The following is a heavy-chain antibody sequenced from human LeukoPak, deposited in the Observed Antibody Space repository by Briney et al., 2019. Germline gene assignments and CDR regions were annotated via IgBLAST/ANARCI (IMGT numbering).Heavy chain of an antibody. CDR1: GFTFSTFV. D-gene: IGHD3-22*01. J-gene: IGHJ4*02. Sequence: PGGSLRLSCAASGFTFSTFVMSWVRQAPGKGPEWVSGISASGGSTYYADSVKGRFTISRDNSKNTLYLQMKSLRAEDTAVYYCARRLSGYPDYWGQGTLVTVSS. V-gene: IGHV3-23*01. CDR3: ARRLSGYPDY. CDR2: ISASGGST.